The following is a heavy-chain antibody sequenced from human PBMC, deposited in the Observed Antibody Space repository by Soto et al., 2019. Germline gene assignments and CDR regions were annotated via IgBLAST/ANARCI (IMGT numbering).Heavy chain of an antibody. CDR3: ARGVDYGSGSYGSLDV. V-gene: IGHV4-39*01. D-gene: IGHD3-10*01. CDR2: VYYGGST. CDR1: GGSISSSSYY. Sequence: QLQLQESGPGLVRPSETLSLTCTVSGGSISSSSYYWGWIRQPPGKGLEWIGSVYYGGSTYYNPSLKSRVTTSVDTSKSQFSLRLSSVTAADTAVYYCARGVDYGSGSYGSLDVWGKGTTVTVSS. J-gene: IGHJ6*04.